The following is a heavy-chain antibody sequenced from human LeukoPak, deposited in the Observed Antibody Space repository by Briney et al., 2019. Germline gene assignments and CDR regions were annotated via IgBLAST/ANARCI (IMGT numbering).Heavy chain of an antibody. Sequence: ASVKVSCKVSGYTLTELSMHWVRQAPGKGLEWMGGFDPEDGETIYAQKFQGRVTMTEDTSTDTAYVELSSLRSEDTAVYYCATGIEFERSSGWFEEIHYWGQGTLVTVSS. CDR1: GYTLTELS. CDR3: ATGIEFERSSGWFEEIHY. J-gene: IGHJ4*02. CDR2: FDPEDGET. V-gene: IGHV1-24*01. D-gene: IGHD6-19*01.